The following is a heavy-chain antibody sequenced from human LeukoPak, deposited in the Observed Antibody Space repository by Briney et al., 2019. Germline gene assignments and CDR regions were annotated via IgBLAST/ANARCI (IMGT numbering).Heavy chain of an antibody. CDR2: ISAYNGNT. D-gene: IGHD6-19*01. V-gene: IGHV1-18*01. CDR3: ARDQASSGWYDNYYYYGMDV. CDR1: VYTLPNYL. J-gene: IGHJ6*02. Sequence: ASVTVSLLPSVYTLPNYLISWLRQAPAQGLEWMGWISAYNGNTNNLYKLQGRDTMSTDTSTSTAYMELRSLRSDDTAVYYCARDQASSGWYDNYYYYGMDVWGQGTTVTVSS.